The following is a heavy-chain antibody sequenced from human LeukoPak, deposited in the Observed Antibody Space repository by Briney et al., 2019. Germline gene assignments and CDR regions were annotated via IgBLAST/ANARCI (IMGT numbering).Heavy chain of an antibody. J-gene: IGHJ1*01. Sequence: GGSLRLSCAVSGFTSSDYWMHWVRQAPGKGLVWVSRFKNDGSSATYADSVKGRFTISRDEAKNTLYLQMNSLRVEDTAVYYCARLTRVGYNSYVYWGQGTLVTVSS. CDR2: FKNDGSSA. CDR1: GFTSSDYW. D-gene: IGHD5-24*01. V-gene: IGHV3-74*01. CDR3: ARLTRVGYNSYVY.